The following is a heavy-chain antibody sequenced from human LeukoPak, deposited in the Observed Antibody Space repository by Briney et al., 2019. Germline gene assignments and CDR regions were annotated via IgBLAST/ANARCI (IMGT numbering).Heavy chain of an antibody. V-gene: IGHV3-48*03. J-gene: IGHJ6*03. CDR3: ARGAGSGADYYYYYYRDV. CDR1: GFTFSSYE. Sequence: GGSLTLSCAASGFTFSSYEMNWVRQAPGKGLEWVSYISSSGSTIYYADSVKGRFTSSRDNAKNSLYLQMNSLRAEDTAVYYCARGAGSGADYYYYYYRDVWGKGTTVTVSS. D-gene: IGHD1-26*01. CDR2: ISSSGSTI.